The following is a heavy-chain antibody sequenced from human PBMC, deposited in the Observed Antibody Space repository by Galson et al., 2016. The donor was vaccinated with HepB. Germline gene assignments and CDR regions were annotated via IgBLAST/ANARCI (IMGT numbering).Heavy chain of an antibody. CDR1: GYRFTDYW. J-gene: IGHJ4*02. CDR2: IHPGDSNT. Sequence: QSGAEVKKPGESLKISCKASGYRFTDYWLGWVRQMPGKGLEWLGNIHPGDSNTRYSPSFQGQVTMSVDKSISTAYLQWSSLKASDTAMYDCGRLDDQNYNPRMVRIASHYFDPWGQGALVTVSS. V-gene: IGHV5-51*03. CDR3: GRLDDQNYNPRMVRIASHYFDP. D-gene: IGHD1-1*01.